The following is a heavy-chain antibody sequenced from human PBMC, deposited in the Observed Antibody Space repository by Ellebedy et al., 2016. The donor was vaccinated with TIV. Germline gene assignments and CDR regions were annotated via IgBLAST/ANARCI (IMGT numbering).Heavy chain of an antibody. CDR2: ISGGGDST. V-gene: IGHV3-23*01. CDR3: AKGTSSGFNYDRVGSEY. CDR1: GFTFSSFA. J-gene: IGHJ4*02. Sequence: GGSLRLSCAASGFTFSSFAMHWVRQAPGKGLEWISVISGGGDSTYHADSVKGRFTITRDNSKNTLYLQMDRPRAEDTAVYYCAKGTSSGFNYDRVGSEYWGQGALVTVSS. D-gene: IGHD3-22*01.